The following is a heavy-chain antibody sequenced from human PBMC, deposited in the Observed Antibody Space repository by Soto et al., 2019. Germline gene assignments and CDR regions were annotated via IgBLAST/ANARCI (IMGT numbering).Heavy chain of an antibody. J-gene: IGHJ6*02. D-gene: IGHD2-15*01. CDR3: AKVSCSGGSCYRGYGMDV. CDR2: ISGSGGST. V-gene: IGHV3-23*01. CDR1: GFTFSSYA. Sequence: GGSLRLSCAASGFTFSSYAMSWVRQAPGKGLEWVSAISGSGGSTYYADSVKGRFTISRDNSKNTLYLQMNSLRAEDTAVYYCAKVSCSGGSCYRGYGMDVWGQGTTVTVSS.